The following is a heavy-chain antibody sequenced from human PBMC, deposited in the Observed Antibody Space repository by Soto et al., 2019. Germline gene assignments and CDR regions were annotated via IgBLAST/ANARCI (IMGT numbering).Heavy chain of an antibody. V-gene: IGHV3-7*05. CDR3: AREGGLWSGYYLDYYYYGMDV. D-gene: IGHD3-3*01. J-gene: IGHJ6*02. Sequence: GGSLRLSCAASGFTFSSYWMSWVRQAPGKGLEWVANIKQDGSEKYYVDSVKGRFTISRDNAKNSLYLQMNSLRAEDTAVYYCAREGGLWSGYYLDYYYYGMDVWGQGTTVTVSS. CDR2: IKQDGSEK. CDR1: GFTFSSYW.